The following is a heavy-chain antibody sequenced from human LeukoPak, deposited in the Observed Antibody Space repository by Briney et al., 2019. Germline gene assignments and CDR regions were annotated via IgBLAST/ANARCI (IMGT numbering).Heavy chain of an antibody. V-gene: IGHV3-21*01. CDR2: ITSSSSYI. J-gene: IGHJ6*03. CDR1: GFTFSSYS. Sequence: PGGSLRLSCAASGFTFSSYSMNWVRQAPGKGLEGVSSITSSSSYIYYADSVKGRFTISRDNAKNSLYLQVNILRVEDTAVYYCAREGTGSYMDVWGKGTTVTVSS. D-gene: IGHD1/OR15-1a*01. CDR3: AREGTGSYMDV.